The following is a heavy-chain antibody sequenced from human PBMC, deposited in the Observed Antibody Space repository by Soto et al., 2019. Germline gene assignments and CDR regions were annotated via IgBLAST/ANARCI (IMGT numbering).Heavy chain of an antibody. J-gene: IGHJ4*02. CDR2: IYPGDSDT. CDR1: GYSFTSHW. V-gene: IGHV5-51*01. D-gene: IGHD5-12*01. CDR3: ARLHCIGYDYFFGYFDY. Sequence: GESLKISCKGSGYSFTSHWIGWVRQMPGKGLEWMGIIYPGDSDTRYSPSFQGQVTISADKSISTAYLQWSSLKASDTAMYYCARLHCIGYDYFFGYFDYWGQGTLVTVSS.